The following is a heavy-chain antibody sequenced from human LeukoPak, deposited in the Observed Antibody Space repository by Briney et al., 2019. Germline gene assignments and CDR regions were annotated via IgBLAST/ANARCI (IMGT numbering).Heavy chain of an antibody. J-gene: IGHJ4*02. CDR3: ARGGYYGSGSYYYFDY. D-gene: IGHD3-10*01. CDR1: GGSISGYY. CDR2: IYYSGST. V-gene: IGHV4-59*12. Sequence: SETLSLTCTVSGGSISGYYWVWIRQPPGKGLEWIGSIYYSGSTYYNPSLKSRVTISVDTSKNQFSLKLSSVTAADTAVYYCARGGYYGSGSYYYFDYWGQGTLVTVSS.